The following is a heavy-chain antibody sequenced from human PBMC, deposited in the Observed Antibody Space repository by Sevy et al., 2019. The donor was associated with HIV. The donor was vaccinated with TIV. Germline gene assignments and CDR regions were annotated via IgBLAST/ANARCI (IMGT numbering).Heavy chain of an antibody. CDR1: GFTFSSYS. CDR2: ISSSSSTI. CDR3: ARDSRHYDFWSGYYTGGYYFDY. V-gene: IGHV3-48*02. Sequence: GGSLRLSCAASGFTFSSYSMNWVRQAPGKGLEWVSYISSSSSTIYYADSVKGRFTISRVNAKNSLYLQMNSLRDEDTAVDYCARDSRHYDFWSGYYTGGYYFDYWGQGTLVTVSS. D-gene: IGHD3-3*01. J-gene: IGHJ4*02.